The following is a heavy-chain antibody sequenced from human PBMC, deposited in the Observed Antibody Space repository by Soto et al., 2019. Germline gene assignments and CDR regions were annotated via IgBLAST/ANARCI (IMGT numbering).Heavy chain of an antibody. Sequence: SETLSLTCTVSGDTSTSSSCGWIRPAPGKGLEWIGPIHNSGTSTHNPSLNGRVTISIDMSKKQFSLKLTSLTSADKAVYYWARDFYDSVGYTWFDSWSQGTLVTVSS. D-gene: IGHD3-22*01. CDR2: IHNSGTS. CDR1: GDTSTSSS. J-gene: IGHJ5*01. CDR3: ARDFYDSVGYTWFDS. V-gene: IGHV4-59*01.